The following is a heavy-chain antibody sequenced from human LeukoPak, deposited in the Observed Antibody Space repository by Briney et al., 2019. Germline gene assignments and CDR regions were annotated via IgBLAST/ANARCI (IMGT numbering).Heavy chain of an antibody. D-gene: IGHD2-15*01. CDR1: GGTFSSYT. Sequence: SVKVSCKASGGTFSSYTISWVRQAPGQGLEWMGRIIPILGIANYAQKFQGRVTITTDESTSTAYMELSSLRSEDTAVYYCARGCSGGSCYSYFDYWGQGTLVTVSS. J-gene: IGHJ4*02. CDR3: ARGCSGGSCYSYFDY. V-gene: IGHV1-69*16. CDR2: IIPILGIA.